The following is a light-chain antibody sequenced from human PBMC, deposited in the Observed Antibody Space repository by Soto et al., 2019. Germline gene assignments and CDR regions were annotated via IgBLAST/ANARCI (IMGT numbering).Light chain of an antibody. V-gene: IGLV1-44*01. CDR1: SSNIGSNL. CDR2: NNI. J-gene: IGLJ3*02. CDR3: ALWDDSLNGLRV. Sequence: QSVLTQPPSASGTPGQTVTISCSGSSSNIGSNLVNWYQLLPGTTPRLLIYNNIQRPSAVPDRFSGSKSGTSASLAISGLQSEDEGDYFCALWDDSLNGLRVFGGGTKVTVL.